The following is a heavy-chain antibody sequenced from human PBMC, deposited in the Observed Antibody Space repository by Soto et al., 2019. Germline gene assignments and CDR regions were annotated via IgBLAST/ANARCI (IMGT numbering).Heavy chain of an antibody. CDR1: GFTFSSYA. D-gene: IGHD3-22*01. V-gene: IGHV3-23*01. CDR2: ISGSGGST. CDR3: ANFLRDKTLDDSSGYYFSLFDY. Sequence: PGGSLRLSCAASGFTFSSYAMSWVRQAPGKGLEWVSAISGSGGSTYYADSVKGRFTISRDNSKNTLYLQMNSLRAEDTAVYYCANFLRDKTLDDSSGYYFSLFDYWGQGTLVTVSS. J-gene: IGHJ4*02.